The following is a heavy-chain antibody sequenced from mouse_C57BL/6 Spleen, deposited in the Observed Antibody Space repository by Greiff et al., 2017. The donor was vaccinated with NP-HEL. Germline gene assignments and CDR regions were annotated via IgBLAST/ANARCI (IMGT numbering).Heavy chain of an antibody. J-gene: IGHJ4*01. CDR2: ISYDGSN. CDR3: ARAEGHYYAMDY. CDR1: GYSITSGYY. Sequence: DVKLQESGPGLVKPSQSLSLTCSVTGYSITSGYYWNWIRQFPGNKLEWMGYISYDGSNNYNPSLKNRISITRDTSKNQFFLKLNSVTTEDTATYYCARAEGHYYAMDYWGQGTSVTVSS. V-gene: IGHV3-6*01. D-gene: IGHD3-3*01.